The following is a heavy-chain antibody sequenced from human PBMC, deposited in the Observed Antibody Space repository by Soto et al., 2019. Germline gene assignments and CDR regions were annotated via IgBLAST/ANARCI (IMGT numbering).Heavy chain of an antibody. CDR2: ISAYNGNT. D-gene: IGHD6-19*01. CDR3: ATNPAIAVAGTEYDY. Sequence: ASVKFSCKASGYTFTSYGISWVRQAPGQGLEWMGWISAYNGNTNYAQKLQGRVTMTTDTSTSTAYMELRSLRSDDTAVYYCATNPAIAVAGTEYDYWGQGTLVTVSS. V-gene: IGHV1-18*01. CDR1: GYTFTSYG. J-gene: IGHJ4*02.